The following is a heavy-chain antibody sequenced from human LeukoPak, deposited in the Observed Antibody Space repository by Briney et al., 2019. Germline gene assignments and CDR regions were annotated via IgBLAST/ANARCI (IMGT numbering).Heavy chain of an antibody. Sequence: ASVKVSCKASGYTFTGCFIHYVRQAPGQGLEWMGWINPNSDNIRYSETFKDRVTMTRDTSTNTAYMELSWLRSDDTAVYYCARSAYNYGYVYFDHWGQGTLVTVSS. J-gene: IGHJ4*02. D-gene: IGHD5-18*01. CDR2: INPNSDNI. V-gene: IGHV1-2*02. CDR3: ARSAYNYGYVYFDH. CDR1: GYTFTGCF.